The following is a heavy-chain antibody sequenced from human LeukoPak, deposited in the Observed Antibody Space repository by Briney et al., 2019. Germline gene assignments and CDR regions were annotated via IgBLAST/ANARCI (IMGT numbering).Heavy chain of an antibody. D-gene: IGHD6-19*01. J-gene: IGHJ4*02. V-gene: IGHV4-59*01. Sequence: SETLSLTCTVSGGSISTYYWSWIRQPPGKGLEWIGHIYFSGNTNYNPSLESRVTMSVDTSKNQFSLKLTSVTAADTAVYYCARLVAVTGSVDYFDTWGQGTLVTVSS. CDR2: IYFSGNT. CDR3: ARLVAVTGSVDYFDT. CDR1: GGSISTYY.